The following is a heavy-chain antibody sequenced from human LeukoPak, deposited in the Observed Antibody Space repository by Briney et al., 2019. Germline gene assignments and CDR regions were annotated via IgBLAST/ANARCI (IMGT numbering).Heavy chain of an antibody. CDR1: GGSISSGGYS. CDR2: IYHSGST. V-gene: IGHV4-30-2*01. CDR3: AGVTGRAVYGMDV. Sequence: PSETLSLTCAVSGGSISSGGYSWSWIRQPPGKGLEWIGYIYHSGSTYYNPSLKSRVTISVDRSKNQFSLKLSSVTAADTAVYYCAGVTGRAVYGMDVWGQGTTVTVSS. J-gene: IGHJ6*02. D-gene: IGHD3-16*01.